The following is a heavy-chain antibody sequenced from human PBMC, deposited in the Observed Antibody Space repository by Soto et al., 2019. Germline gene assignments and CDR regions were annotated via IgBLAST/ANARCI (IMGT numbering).Heavy chain of an antibody. CDR1: GASITGADSY. D-gene: IGHD3-9*01. Sequence: PSETLSLTCAVSGASITGADSYWFWIRKPPGKGLEWIGYVAYSGETYYKPSLRRLVTISADSSENKFSLTLQSVTAADTAVYFCARDFERSAIGPWGQGTPVTVSS. CDR3: ARDFERSAIGP. J-gene: IGHJ5*02. CDR2: VAYSGET. V-gene: IGHV4-31*01.